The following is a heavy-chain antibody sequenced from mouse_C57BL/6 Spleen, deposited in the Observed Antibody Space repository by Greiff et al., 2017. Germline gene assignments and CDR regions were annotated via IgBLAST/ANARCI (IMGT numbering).Heavy chain of an antibody. CDR3: ARWDYYGPGN. J-gene: IGHJ2*01. V-gene: IGHV1-42*01. Sequence: VQLQQSGPELVKPGASVEISCKASGYSFTGYYMNWVKQSPEKSLEWIGEINPSTGGTTYNQKFKAKATLTVDKSSSTAYMQLKSLTSEDSAVYYGARWDYYGPGNWGQGTTLTVSS. CDR1: GYSFTGYY. D-gene: IGHD1-1*01. CDR2: INPSTGGT.